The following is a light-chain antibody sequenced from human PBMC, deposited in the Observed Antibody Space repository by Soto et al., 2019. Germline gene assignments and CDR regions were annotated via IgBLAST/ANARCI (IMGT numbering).Light chain of an antibody. Sequence: PSTLSASVGDRVTSTCRASQSISSWLAWYQQKPGKAPKLLIYDASNLESGVPSRFSGGGSGTEFSLTISSLQPDDFATYYCQQYNYFWAFGQGTKVDI. CDR3: QQYNYFWA. J-gene: IGKJ1*01. CDR2: DAS. V-gene: IGKV1-5*01. CDR1: QSISSW.